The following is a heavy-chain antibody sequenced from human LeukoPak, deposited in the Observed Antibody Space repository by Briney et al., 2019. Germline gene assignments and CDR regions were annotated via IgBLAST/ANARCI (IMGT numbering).Heavy chain of an antibody. CDR2: INNEGSGT. J-gene: IGHJ4*02. CDR1: GFSFSAYW. V-gene: IGHV3-74*01. CDR3: VRYDVEARRFDY. Sequence: PGGSLRLSCAASGFSFSAYWMHWVRQAPGKGLVWVSHINNEGSGTDYADSVKGRFTISRVNVDNTLYLQMNSLSVDDTAMYYCVRYDVEARRFDYWGQGTLVTVSS. D-gene: IGHD1-1*01.